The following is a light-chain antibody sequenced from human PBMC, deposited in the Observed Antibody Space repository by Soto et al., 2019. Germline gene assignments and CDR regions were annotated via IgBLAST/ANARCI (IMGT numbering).Light chain of an antibody. Sequence: QSVLTHPPSASGSPGQSVTISCARTSKDFGAYDYVSWDQQHPGKAPELIIYEVNQRPSGVPDRFSGSKSGNTASLTVSGLQAEDEADYYCNSYSGSSNFVVFGTGTKVTVL. CDR2: EVN. J-gene: IGLJ1*01. CDR1: SKDFGAYDY. CDR3: NSYSGSSNFVV. V-gene: IGLV2-8*01.